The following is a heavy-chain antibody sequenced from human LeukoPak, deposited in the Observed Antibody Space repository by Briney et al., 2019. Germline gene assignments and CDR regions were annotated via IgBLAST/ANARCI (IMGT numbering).Heavy chain of an antibody. CDR3: AREGHGFDY. J-gene: IGHJ4*02. Sequence: SETLSLTCAVYGGSFSGYYWSWIRQPPGKGLEWIGEINHSGSTNYNPSLKSRVTISVDTSKNQFSLKLSSVTAADTAVYYCAREGHGFDYWGQGTLVTVSS. CDR1: GGSFSGYY. CDR2: INHSGST. V-gene: IGHV4-34*01.